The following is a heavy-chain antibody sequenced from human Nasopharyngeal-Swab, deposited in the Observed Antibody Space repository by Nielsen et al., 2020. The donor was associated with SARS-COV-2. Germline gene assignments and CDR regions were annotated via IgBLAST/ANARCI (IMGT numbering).Heavy chain of an antibody. CDR3: AREDY. CDR1: GGSVSSGSYY. J-gene: IGHJ4*02. Sequence: SETLSLTCTVSGGSVSSGSYYWSWIRQPPGKGLEWIGYIYYSGSTNYNPSLKSRVTISVDTSKNQFSLKLSSVTAADTAVYYCAREDYWGQGTLVTVSS. V-gene: IGHV4-61*01. CDR2: IYYSGST.